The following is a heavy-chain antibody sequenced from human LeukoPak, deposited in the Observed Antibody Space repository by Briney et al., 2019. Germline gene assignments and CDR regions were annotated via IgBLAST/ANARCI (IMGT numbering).Heavy chain of an antibody. CDR1: GFTFNSYN. D-gene: IGHD3-22*01. Sequence: PGGSLRLSCGASGFTFNSYNMNWVRQAPGKGLEWGSYISSSSSIIYYTDSVKGRFTISRDNAKNSLYLQMNSLRAEDTAMYFCAGDDSSGYFFDLWGQGPLVTVSS. CDR2: ISSSSSII. J-gene: IGHJ4*02. V-gene: IGHV3-48*01. CDR3: AGDDSSGYFFDL.